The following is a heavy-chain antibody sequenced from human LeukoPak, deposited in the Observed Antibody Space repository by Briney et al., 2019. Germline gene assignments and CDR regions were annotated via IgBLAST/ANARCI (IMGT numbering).Heavy chain of an antibody. J-gene: IGHJ4*02. Sequence: KPGGSLRLSCAGSGFTFSSYSMNWVRQAPGKGLEWVSSISSSSSYIYYADSVKGRFTISRDNAKNSLYLQMSSLTAEDTAVYYYARDSRSERWLQFDYWGQGTLVTVSS. D-gene: IGHD5-24*01. V-gene: IGHV3-21*01. CDR2: ISSSSSYI. CDR3: ARDSRSERWLQFDY. CDR1: GFTFSSYS.